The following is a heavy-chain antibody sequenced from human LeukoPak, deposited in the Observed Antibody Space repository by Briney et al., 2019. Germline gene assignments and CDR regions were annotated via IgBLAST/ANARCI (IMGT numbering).Heavy chain of an antibody. CDR1: GYTFTGYY. Sequence: SVKVSCKASGYTFTGYYMHWVRQAPGQGLEWMGRIIPIFGTANYAQKFQGRVTITTDESTSTAYMELSSLRSEDTAVYYCARGGMAAAGISDDYWGQGTLVTVSS. D-gene: IGHD6-13*01. V-gene: IGHV1-69*05. CDR2: IIPIFGTA. J-gene: IGHJ4*02. CDR3: ARGGMAAAGISDDY.